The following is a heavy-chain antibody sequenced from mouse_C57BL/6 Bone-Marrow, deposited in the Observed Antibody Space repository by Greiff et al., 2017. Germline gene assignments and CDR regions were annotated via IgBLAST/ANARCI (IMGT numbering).Heavy chain of an antibody. J-gene: IGHJ3*01. CDR3: ARGAYYSNYGSWFAY. V-gene: IGHV1-75*01. Sequence: QVQLQQSGPELVKPGASVKISCKASGYTFTDYYINWVKQRPGQGLEWIGWLFPGSGSTYYNEKFKGKATLTVDKSSSTAYMLLSSLTSEDSAVYFCARGAYYSNYGSWFAYWGQGTLVTVSA. D-gene: IGHD2-5*01. CDR1: GYTFTDYY. CDR2: LFPGSGST.